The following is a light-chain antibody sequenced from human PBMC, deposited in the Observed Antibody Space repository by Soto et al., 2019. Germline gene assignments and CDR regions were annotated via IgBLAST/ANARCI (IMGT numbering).Light chain of an antibody. CDR2: DAS. CDR3: QQYDTLPPVT. Sequence: DIQMTQSPSSLSASVGDRVTITCQASQDISNYLNWYQQKPGKAPKLLIYDASNLETGVPSRFSGSGSGTDFPFTISSLQPEDIATYYCQQYDTLPPVTFGQGTRLEIK. CDR1: QDISNY. J-gene: IGKJ5*01. V-gene: IGKV1-33*01.